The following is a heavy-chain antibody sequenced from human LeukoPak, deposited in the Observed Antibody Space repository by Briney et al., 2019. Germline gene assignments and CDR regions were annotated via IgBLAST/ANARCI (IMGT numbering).Heavy chain of an antibody. V-gene: IGHV2-5*02. D-gene: IGHD6-13*01. Sequence: SXPTLVKPTQTLTLTCTFSGFSLSTSGVGVGWIRQPPGKALEWLSLIYWDDDKRYSPSLKSRLTITKDTSKNQVVLTMTNMDPVDTATYYCAHRWVGSSWYWVYFDYWGQGTLVTVSS. CDR1: GFSLSTSGVG. J-gene: IGHJ4*02. CDR2: IYWDDDK. CDR3: AHRWVGSSWYWVYFDY.